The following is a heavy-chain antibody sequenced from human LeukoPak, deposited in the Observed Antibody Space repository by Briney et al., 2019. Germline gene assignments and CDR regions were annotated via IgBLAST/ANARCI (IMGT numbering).Heavy chain of an antibody. Sequence: ASVKVSCKASGYTFTDYYMHWVRQAPGQGLEGMGWINPNSGGTNYAQKFQGRVTMTRDTSISTAYMELSSLRSDDTAVYYCARSVSNYAWFDPWGQGTLVTVSS. CDR2: INPNSGGT. CDR3: ARSVSNYAWFDP. CDR1: GYTFTDYY. V-gene: IGHV1-2*02. J-gene: IGHJ5*02. D-gene: IGHD4-11*01.